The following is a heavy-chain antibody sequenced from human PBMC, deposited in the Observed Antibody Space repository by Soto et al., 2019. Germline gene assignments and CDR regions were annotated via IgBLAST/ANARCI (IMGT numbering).Heavy chain of an antibody. CDR1: GGTFSSYA. D-gene: IGHD3-10*01. CDR3: ARGWNPMTPYGSGFYGMDV. J-gene: IGHJ6*02. CDR2: IIPIFGTA. Sequence: GASVKVSCKASGGTFSSYAISWVRQAPGRGLEWMGGIIPIFGTANYAQKFQGRVTITADESTSTAYMELSSLRSEDTAVYYCARGWNPMTPYGSGFYGMDVWGQGTTVTVSS. V-gene: IGHV1-69*13.